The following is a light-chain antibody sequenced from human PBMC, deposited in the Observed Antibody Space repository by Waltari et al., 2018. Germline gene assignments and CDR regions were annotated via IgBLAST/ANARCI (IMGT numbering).Light chain of an antibody. CDR3: NSRDSSGNLVV. CDR1: SLRSYY. Sequence: SSELTQDPAVSVALGQTVRITCHGDSLRSYYASWYQQKPGQAPVPVIYGKNNRPSGIPDRFSGSSSGNTASLTITGAQAEDEADYYCNSRDSSGNLVVFGGGTKLTVL. V-gene: IGLV3-19*01. CDR2: GKN. J-gene: IGLJ2*01.